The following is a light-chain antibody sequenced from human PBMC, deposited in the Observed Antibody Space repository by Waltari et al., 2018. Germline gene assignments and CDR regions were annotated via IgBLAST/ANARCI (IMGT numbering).Light chain of an antibody. CDR3: SAYTRSGTYV. Sequence: QSALTQAASVSGSPGQSITISCPGTSSDVGGYKSVSWYQQPPGKAPKVLIYDVTNRPSGVSNRFSGSKSGNTASLTISGLQAEDEADYYCSAYTRSGTYVFGTGTKVTVL. CDR1: SSDVGGYKS. V-gene: IGLV2-14*03. J-gene: IGLJ1*01. CDR2: DVT.